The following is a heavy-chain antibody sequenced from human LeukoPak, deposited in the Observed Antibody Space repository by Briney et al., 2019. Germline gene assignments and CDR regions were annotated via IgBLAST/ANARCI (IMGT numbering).Heavy chain of an antibody. CDR2: INCNGGDT. CDR3: TRDSTRNYFEY. V-gene: IGHV1-2*02. D-gene: IGHD1-1*01. CDR1: GYTFTDYY. J-gene: IGHJ4*02. Sequence: GASVKVSCKASGYTFTDYYIHWVRQAPGQGLEWMGWINCNGGDTHYPQKFQGRVTMTRDTSISTVYMELGSLESDDTAVYYCTRDSTRNYFEYWGQGAQVTVSS.